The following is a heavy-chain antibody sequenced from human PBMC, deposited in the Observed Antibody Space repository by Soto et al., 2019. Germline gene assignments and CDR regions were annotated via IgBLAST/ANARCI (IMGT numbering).Heavy chain of an antibody. CDR1: GFTFSSYA. D-gene: IGHD2-8*01. Sequence: GGSLRLSCAASGFTFSSYAMSWVRQAPGKGLEWVSAISGSGGSTYYADSVKGRFTISRDNSKNTLYLQMNSLRAEDTAVYYCAKEEIVLMVYAIVSGMDVWGQGTTVTVSS. CDR2: ISGSGGST. CDR3: AKEEIVLMVYAIVSGMDV. J-gene: IGHJ6*02. V-gene: IGHV3-23*01.